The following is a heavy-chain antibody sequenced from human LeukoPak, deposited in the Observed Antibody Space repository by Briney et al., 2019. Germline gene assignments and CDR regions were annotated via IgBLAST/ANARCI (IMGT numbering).Heavy chain of an antibody. CDR3: AREYILYGYWHFDL. CDR2: IATSGNT. J-gene: IGHJ2*01. D-gene: IGHD3-9*01. CDR1: GFTLSSYD. V-gene: IGHV3-13*01. Sequence: GGSLRLSCAASGFTLSSYDIHWVRQLTGKALEWVTAIATSGNTHYSDSVRGRFTISRENAKNSVSLEMNSLGDEDTAVYYCAREYILYGYWHFDLWGRGTLVTVSS.